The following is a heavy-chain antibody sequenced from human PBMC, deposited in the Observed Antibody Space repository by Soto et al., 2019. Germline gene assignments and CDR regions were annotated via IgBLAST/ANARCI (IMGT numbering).Heavy chain of an antibody. V-gene: IGHV1-46*01. J-gene: IGHJ4*02. Sequence: GASVKVSCRASEEIFTSCYMYWVRQAPGQGLEWMGVINPSGDSTSYAQKFQGRVTMTRDTSTSTVYMEMNSLRSEDTAVYYCALGPSFDYWGQGTLVTAPQ. CDR3: ALGPSFDY. D-gene: IGHD1-26*01. CDR2: INPSGDST. CDR1: EEIFTSCY.